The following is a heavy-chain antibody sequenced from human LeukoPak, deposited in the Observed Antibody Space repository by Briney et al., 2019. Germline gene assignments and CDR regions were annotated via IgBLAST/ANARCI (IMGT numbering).Heavy chain of an antibody. CDR2: IIPISGTT. CDR3: ATLCCGSYYMDV. J-gene: IGHJ6*03. Sequence: ASVKVSCKASGGTLNSYVISWVRQAPGQGLEWMGGIIPISGTTNYAQKFQGRVTITADKSTSTAYMELSSLRSEDTAVYYCATLCCGSYYMDVWGKGTTVTISS. V-gene: IGHV1-69*06. D-gene: IGHD2-15*01. CDR1: GGTLNSYV.